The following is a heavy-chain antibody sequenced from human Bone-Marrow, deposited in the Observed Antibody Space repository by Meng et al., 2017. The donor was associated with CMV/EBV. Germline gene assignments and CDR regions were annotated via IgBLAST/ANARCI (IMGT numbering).Heavy chain of an antibody. V-gene: IGHV1-8*03. Sequence: ASVKVSCKASGGTFSSYDINWVRQATGQGLEWMGWMNPNSGNTGYAQKFQGRVTITRNTSISTAYMELSSLRSEDTAVYYCARGKITGASDYWGQGTRVTVSS. CDR2: MNPNSGNT. D-gene: IGHD7-27*01. CDR1: GGTFSSYD. J-gene: IGHJ4*02. CDR3: ARGKITGASDY.